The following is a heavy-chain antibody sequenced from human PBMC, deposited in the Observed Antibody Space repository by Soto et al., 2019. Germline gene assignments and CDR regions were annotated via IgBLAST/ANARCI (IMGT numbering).Heavy chain of an antibody. CDR3: ARGGIVVVPEMFSAFDP. D-gene: IGHD2-2*01. V-gene: IGHV4-31*03. CDR2: IDYLGRA. CDR1: GGSISSDNYF. Sequence: PSETLSLTCTVSGGSISSDNYFWSWISQHPGQGLEWIGYIDYLGRAYYNPSLKSRVTTSVDTSKNQFSLKLSSVTAAETPVYYCARGGIVVVPEMFSAFDPWGQGTLVTVS. J-gene: IGHJ5*02.